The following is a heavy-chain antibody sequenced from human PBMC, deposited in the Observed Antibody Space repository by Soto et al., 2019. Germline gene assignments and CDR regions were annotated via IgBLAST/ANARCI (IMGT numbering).Heavy chain of an antibody. D-gene: IGHD4-17*01. Sequence: QLQLQESRPGLVKPSETLSLTCTVSGGSISSSSYYWGWIRQPPGKGLEWLGSIYYSGSTYYNLSLKSPGTISVDTSKNQFSPKLSSVTAADTAVYYCARGGDYGDYFDYWGQGTLVTVSS. CDR2: IYYSGST. J-gene: IGHJ4*02. CDR1: GGSISSSSYY. V-gene: IGHV4-39*01. CDR3: ARGGDYGDYFDY.